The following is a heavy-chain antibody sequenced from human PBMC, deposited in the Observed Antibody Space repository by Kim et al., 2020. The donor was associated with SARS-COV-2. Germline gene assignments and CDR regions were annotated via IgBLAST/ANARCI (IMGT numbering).Heavy chain of an antibody. CDR2: ISSSSSYI. CDR3: ARDLFKAAAGLSHYYYGMDV. V-gene: IGHV3-21*04. Sequence: GGSLRLSCAASGFTFSSYSMNWVRQAPGKGLEWVSSISSSSSYIYYADSVKGRFTISRDNAKNSLYLQMNSLRAEDTAVYYCARDLFKAAAGLSHYYYGMDVWGQGTTVTVSS. D-gene: IGHD6-13*01. J-gene: IGHJ6*02. CDR1: GFTFSSYS.